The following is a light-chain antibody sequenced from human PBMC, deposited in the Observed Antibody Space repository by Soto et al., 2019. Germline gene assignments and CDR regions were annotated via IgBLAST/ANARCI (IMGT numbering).Light chain of an antibody. CDR2: KVS. V-gene: IGKV1-5*03. Sequence: DIQMTQSPSTLPASVGDRVTITCRASQSLNNWLAWFQQKPGKAPKVLIYKVSNLESGVPSRFSGSGSGTEFTLTISSLQPDDFATYYCQQYNSNSWTFGQGTKVEIK. J-gene: IGKJ1*01. CDR1: QSLNNW. CDR3: QQYNSNSWT.